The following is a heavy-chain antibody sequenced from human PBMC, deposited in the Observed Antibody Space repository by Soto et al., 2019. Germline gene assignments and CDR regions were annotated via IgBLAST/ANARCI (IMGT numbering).Heavy chain of an antibody. CDR2: ISSSSSYI. V-gene: IGHV3-21*01. D-gene: IGHD3-9*01. Sequence: GSLRLSCAASGFTFSSYSMNWVRQAPGKGLEWVSSISSSSSYIYYADSVKGRFTISRDNAKNSLYLQMNSLRAEDTAVYYCARDHYYDILTGYSPDFDYWGQGTLVTVSS. CDR3: ARDHYYDILTGYSPDFDY. J-gene: IGHJ4*02. CDR1: GFTFSSYS.